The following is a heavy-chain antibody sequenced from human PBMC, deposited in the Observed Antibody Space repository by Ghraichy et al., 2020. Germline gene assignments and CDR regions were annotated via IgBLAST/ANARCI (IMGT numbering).Heavy chain of an antibody. CDR1: GFRFDDYA. V-gene: IGHV3-43*02. Sequence: GGSLRLSCAASGFRFDDYAMHWVRQLPGKGLEWVALISGDSSKVYYADSVRGRFTISRDNSNKSLYLQMSSLRTEDTALCYCVKESGISYSSYHFDGMDIWGQGTTVTVSS. CDR3: VKESGISYSSYHFDGMDI. CDR2: ISGDSSKV. J-gene: IGHJ6*02. D-gene: IGHD2-21*01.